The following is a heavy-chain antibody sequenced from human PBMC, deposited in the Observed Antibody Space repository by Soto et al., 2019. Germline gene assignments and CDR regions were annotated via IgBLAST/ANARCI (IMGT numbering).Heavy chain of an antibody. CDR2: IFYSGRT. CDR1: GGSISGYY. V-gene: IGHV4-59*01. CDR3: VRHPARGDLGYAFNI. D-gene: IGHD3-10*01. Sequence: QVQLEESGPGLVKPSETLSLTCTVSGGSISGYYWSWIRQPPGKGLEWIGYIFYSGRTNYNPSLNSRVIISVDRSKNQFSLKLTSVTAADTAVYYCVRHPARGDLGYAFNIWGQGTMVTVSS. J-gene: IGHJ3*02.